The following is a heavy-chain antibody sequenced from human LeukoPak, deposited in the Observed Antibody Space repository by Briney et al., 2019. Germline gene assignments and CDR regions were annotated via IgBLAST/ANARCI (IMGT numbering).Heavy chain of an antibody. J-gene: IGHJ6*03. D-gene: IGHD5-12*01. CDR3: AKDTIKVTTIRRVPHYMDV. V-gene: IGHV3-23*01. CDR2: ISASGGST. Sequence: GGSLRLSCAASGFTFSSYAMTWVRQAPGKGLEWVSAISASGGSTYYADSVKGRFTISRDISRNTLYLQMNSLRAEDTAVYYCAKDTIKVTTIRRVPHYMDVWGKGTTVTISS. CDR1: GFTFSSYA.